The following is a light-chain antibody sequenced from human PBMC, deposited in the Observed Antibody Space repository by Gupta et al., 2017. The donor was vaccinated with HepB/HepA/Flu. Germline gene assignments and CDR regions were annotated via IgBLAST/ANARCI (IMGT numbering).Light chain of an antibody. J-gene: IGKJ4*01. Sequence: EIVMTQSPATLSVSPGERATLSCRTSQSIGNKLAWYQQLPGQVPRLLIYDASTRATGIPPRFTGSGSGTEFTLTISYLRSEESAVYFCQQYNSWVTFGGGTKVEIK. CDR3: QQYNSWVT. CDR1: QSIGNK. CDR2: DAS. V-gene: IGKV3-15*01.